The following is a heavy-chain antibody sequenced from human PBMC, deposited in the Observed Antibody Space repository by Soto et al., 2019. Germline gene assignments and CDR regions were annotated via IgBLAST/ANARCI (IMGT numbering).Heavy chain of an antibody. CDR1: GGSIRDRYD. D-gene: IGHD2-2*01. Sequence: TQSLTYPVSGGSIRDRYDWSWIRQHPGKGLEWIGSISYSGSTSYNPSLKSRLTISVDRSKNQFSLRLTSVTAADTAVYFCGRDLTSNDNCIDPWGQGTLVSVSS. V-gene: IGHV4-31*03. CDR2: ISYSGST. CDR3: GRDLTSNDNCIDP. J-gene: IGHJ5*02.